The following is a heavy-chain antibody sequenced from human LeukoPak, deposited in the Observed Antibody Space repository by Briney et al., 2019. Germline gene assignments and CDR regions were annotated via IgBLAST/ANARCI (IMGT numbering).Heavy chain of an antibody. Sequence: GGSLRLSCAASGFTFSSYAMSWVRQAPGKGLECVSTISGSGSSTFYTDSVKGRFTISRDRSKNTLYLQMNSLRAEDTAVYYCAKGREAYSGSYTPFDSWGQGILVIVSS. V-gene: IGHV3-23*01. CDR2: ISGSGSST. CDR1: GFTFSSYA. J-gene: IGHJ4*02. CDR3: AKGREAYSGSYTPFDS. D-gene: IGHD1-26*01.